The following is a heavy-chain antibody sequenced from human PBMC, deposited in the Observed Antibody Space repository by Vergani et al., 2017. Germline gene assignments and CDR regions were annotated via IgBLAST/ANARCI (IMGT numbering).Heavy chain of an antibody. V-gene: IGHV3-21*01. D-gene: IGHD2-8*01. CDR2: ISGSSSYV. Sequence: EVQLLESGGNLVQPGGSLRLSCAASGFTFTNFAMTWVRQAPGGGLEWVASISGSSSYVFYRDSVEGRFTITRDNAKKSVYLQMNSLRAEDTAMYFCARGLWDCTHIRCSPPSYWGQGTQVTVSS. J-gene: IGHJ4*02. CDR3: ARGLWDCTHIRCSPPSY. CDR1: GFTFTNFA.